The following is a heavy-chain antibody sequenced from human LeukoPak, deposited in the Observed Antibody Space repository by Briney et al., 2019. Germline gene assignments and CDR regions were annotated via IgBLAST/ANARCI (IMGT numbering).Heavy chain of an antibody. CDR1: GYTFTGYD. J-gene: IGHJ5*02. CDR3: AREGYCSGGSCYGSTLWFDP. CDR2: MNPNSGNT. Sequence: ASVKVSCKASGYTFTGYDINWVRQATGQGLEWMGWMNPNSGNTGYAQKFQGRVTMTRNTSISTAYMELSSLRSEDTAVYYCAREGYCSGGSCYGSTLWFDPWGQGTLVTVSP. D-gene: IGHD2-15*01. V-gene: IGHV1-8*01.